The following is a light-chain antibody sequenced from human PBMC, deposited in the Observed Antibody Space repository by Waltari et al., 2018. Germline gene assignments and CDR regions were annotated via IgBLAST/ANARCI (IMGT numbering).Light chain of an antibody. Sequence: LMTQSLATLSVSPGERVTLSCRARQNIHDNLAWYQQKPGQAPRLLIYGASTRATAIPARFRGSGSGTEFTLTINSLQSEDLGIYYCQQYNKWPPLTFGGGTKVEIK. CDR2: GAS. CDR3: QQYNKWPPLT. CDR1: QNIHDN. V-gene: IGKV3-15*01. J-gene: IGKJ4*01.